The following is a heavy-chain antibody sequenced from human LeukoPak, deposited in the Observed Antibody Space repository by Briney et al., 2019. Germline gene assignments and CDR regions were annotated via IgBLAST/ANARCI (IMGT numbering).Heavy chain of an antibody. D-gene: IGHD3-10*01. V-gene: IGHV4-34*01. CDR2: INHSGST. Sequence: SETLSLTCAVYGGSFSGYYWSWIRQPPGKGLEWIGEINHSGSTNHNPSLKSRVTISVDTSKNQFSLKLSSVTAADTAVYYCARLHYYDSGTGSLTYSFDYWGQGILVTVSP. CDR3: ARLHYYDSGTGSLTYSFDY. J-gene: IGHJ4*02. CDR1: GGSFSGYY.